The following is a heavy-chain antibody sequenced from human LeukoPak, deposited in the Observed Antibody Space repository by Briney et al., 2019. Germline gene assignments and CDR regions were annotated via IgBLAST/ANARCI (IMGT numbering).Heavy chain of an antibody. CDR2: IWYDGSNK. CDR3: AKESYDDTSAAFDI. J-gene: IGHJ3*02. V-gene: IGHV3-33*03. CDR1: GFTFSSYG. Sequence: PGGSLRLSCAASGFTFSSYGMHWVRQAPGKGLEWVAVIWYDGSNKYYADSVKGRFTISRDNSKNTLYLQMNSLRAEDTAVYYCAKESYDDTSAAFDIWGQGTMVTVSS. D-gene: IGHD3-22*01.